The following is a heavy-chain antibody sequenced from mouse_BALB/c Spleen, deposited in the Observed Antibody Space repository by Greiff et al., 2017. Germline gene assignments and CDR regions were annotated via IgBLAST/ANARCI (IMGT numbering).Heavy chain of an antibody. Sequence: EVQGVESGGGLVQPGGSRKLSCAASGFTFSSFGMHWVRQAPEKGLEWVAYISSGSSTIYYADTVKGRFTISRDNPKNTLFLQMTSLRSEDTAMYYCARSGRYDPRYDYWGQGTTLTVSS. CDR1: GFTFSSFG. CDR2: ISSGSSTI. V-gene: IGHV5-17*02. CDR3: ARSGRYDPRYDY. J-gene: IGHJ2*01. D-gene: IGHD2-14*01.